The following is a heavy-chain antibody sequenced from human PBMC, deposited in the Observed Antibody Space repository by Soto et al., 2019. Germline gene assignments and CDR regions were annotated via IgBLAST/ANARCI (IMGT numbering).Heavy chain of an antibody. V-gene: IGHV1-24*01. CDR3: ATPVVRGGFYYYYGMDV. Sequence: ASVKVSCKVSGYTLTELSMHWVRQAPGKGLEWMGGFDPEDGETIYAQKFQGRVTMTEDTSTDTAYMELSSLRSEDTAVYYCATPVVRGGFYYYYGMDVWGQGTTVTVSS. D-gene: IGHD3-10*01. CDR1: GYTLTELS. J-gene: IGHJ6*02. CDR2: FDPEDGET.